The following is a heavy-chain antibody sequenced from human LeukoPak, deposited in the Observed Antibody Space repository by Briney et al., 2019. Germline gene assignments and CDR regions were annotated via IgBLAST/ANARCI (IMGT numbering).Heavy chain of an antibody. CDR3: AKGYSSGWGRAFDI. J-gene: IGHJ3*02. V-gene: IGHV3-7*03. Sequence: EGSLRLSCAASGFTFSSYWMTWVRQAPGKGLEWVANIKQNGSEKYYVDSVKGRFTISRDNSKNTLYLQMNSLRAEDTAVYYCAKGYSSGWGRAFDIWGQGTMVTVSS. CDR1: GFTFSSYW. CDR2: IKQNGSEK. D-gene: IGHD6-19*01.